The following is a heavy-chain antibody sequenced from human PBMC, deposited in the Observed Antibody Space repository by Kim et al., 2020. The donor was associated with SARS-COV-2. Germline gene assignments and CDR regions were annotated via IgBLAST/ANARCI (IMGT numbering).Heavy chain of an antibody. CDR2: IKSKTAGGTI. CDR3: RSNLDY. CDR1: GLTFSNAW. V-gene: IGHV3-15*01. Sequence: GGSLRLSCTASGLTFSNAWMSWVRQAPGKGLEWVGRIKSKTAGGTIDYGAPVKGRFTISRDDSKNTLYLQMNSLKTEDTAVYYCRSNLDYWGQGALFTVS. J-gene: IGHJ4*02. D-gene: IGHD4-4*01.